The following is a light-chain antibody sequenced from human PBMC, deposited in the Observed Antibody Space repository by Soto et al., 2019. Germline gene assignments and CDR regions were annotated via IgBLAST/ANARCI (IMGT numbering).Light chain of an antibody. V-gene: IGKV3-20*01. J-gene: IGKJ1*01. CDR2: GAS. CDR1: QSVSSNY. Sequence: EIVLTQSPGTLSLSPGERATLSCRASQSVSSNYVAWYQQKPGQAPRLLVHGASTRVTGIPDRFTGSGSETDFTLTISRLEPEDFGVYFCQQYGSTPRTFGQGTKVEVK. CDR3: QQYGSTPRT.